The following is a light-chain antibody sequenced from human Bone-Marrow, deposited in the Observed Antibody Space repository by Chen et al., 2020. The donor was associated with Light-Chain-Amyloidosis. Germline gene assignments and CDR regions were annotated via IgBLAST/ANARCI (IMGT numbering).Light chain of an antibody. CDR1: QSVSSSY. CDR3: QQYGSSPLS. V-gene: IGKV3-20*01. Sequence: EIVLTQSPGTLSLSPGERATLSCRASQSVSSSYLAWYKQNPGQAPRLLIYDASRRATGIPDRFSGSGSGTDFTLTISRLEPEDFAAYYCQQYGSSPLSFGGGTKVEIK. CDR2: DAS. J-gene: IGKJ4*01.